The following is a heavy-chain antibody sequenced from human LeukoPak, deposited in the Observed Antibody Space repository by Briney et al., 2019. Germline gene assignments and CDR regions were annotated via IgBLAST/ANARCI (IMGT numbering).Heavy chain of an antibody. CDR3: AKEGGWYVFDY. Sequence: GGSLRLSCAASGFTLSSYSMDWVRQAPGKGLEWVSYISGSSSTIYYADSVKGRFTISRDNAKNSLYLQMNSLRAEDTAVYYCAKEGGWYVFDYWGQGTLVTVSS. V-gene: IGHV3-48*01. D-gene: IGHD6-19*01. J-gene: IGHJ4*02. CDR1: GFTLSSYS. CDR2: ISGSSSTI.